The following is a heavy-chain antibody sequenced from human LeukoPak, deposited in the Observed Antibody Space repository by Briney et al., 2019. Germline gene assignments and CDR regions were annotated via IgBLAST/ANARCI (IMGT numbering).Heavy chain of an antibody. V-gene: IGHV1-46*01. CDR3: ARDGHRRYYYDSSGREHAFDI. CDR2: INPSGGST. Sequence: ASVKVSCKASGYTFTSYYMHWVRQAPGQGLEWMGIINPSGGSTSYAQKFQGRVTMTTDTSTSTAYMELRSLRSEDTAVYYCARDGHRRYYYDSSGREHAFDIWGQGTMVTVSS. D-gene: IGHD3-22*01. CDR1: GYTFTSYY. J-gene: IGHJ3*02.